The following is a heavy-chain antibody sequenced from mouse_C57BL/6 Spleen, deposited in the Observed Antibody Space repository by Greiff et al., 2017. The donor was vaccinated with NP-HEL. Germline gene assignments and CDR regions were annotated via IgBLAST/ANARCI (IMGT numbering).Heavy chain of an antibody. CDR1: GYTFTSYW. V-gene: IGHV1-64*01. CDR2: IHPKSGST. Sequence: QVQLQQPGAELVKPGASVKLSCKASGYTFTSYWMHWVKQRPGQGLEWIGMIHPKSGSTNYNEKFKSKATLTVDKSSSTAYMQLSSLTSEDSAVYYCARPYSIPFAYWGQGTLVTVSA. D-gene: IGHD2-5*01. J-gene: IGHJ3*01. CDR3: ARPYSIPFAY.